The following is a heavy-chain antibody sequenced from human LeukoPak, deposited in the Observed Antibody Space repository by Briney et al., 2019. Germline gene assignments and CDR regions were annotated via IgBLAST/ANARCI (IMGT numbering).Heavy chain of an antibody. V-gene: IGHV3-11*01. CDR3: ARDSPLTAADYYYGMDV. Sequence: GGSLRLSCAASGFTFSDYYMSWIRQAPGKGLEWVSYISSSGSTIYYADSVKGRFTISRDNAKNSLYLQMNSLRAEDTAVYYCARDSPLTAADYYYGMDVWGQGTTVTVSS. CDR1: GFTFSDYY. J-gene: IGHJ6*02. CDR2: ISSSGSTI. D-gene: IGHD2-2*01.